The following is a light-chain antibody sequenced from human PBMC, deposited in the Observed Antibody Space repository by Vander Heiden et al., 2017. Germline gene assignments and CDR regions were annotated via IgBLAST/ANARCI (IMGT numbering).Light chain of an antibody. V-gene: IGKV1-8*01. CDR3: QQYYSYPLT. Sequence: AIRITQSPSSLSASTGDRVTITCRASQGISSYLAWYQQKPGKAPKLLIYAASTLQSGVPSRFSGSGSGTDFTLTISCPQSEDFATYYCQQYYSYPLTFGGGTKVEIK. CDR2: AAS. CDR1: QGISSY. J-gene: IGKJ4*01.